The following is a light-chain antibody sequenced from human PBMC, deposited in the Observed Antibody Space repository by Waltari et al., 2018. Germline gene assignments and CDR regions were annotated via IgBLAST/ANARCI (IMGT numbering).Light chain of an antibody. J-gene: IGLJ2*01. Sequence: QSMLTQPPSASGSPGQRVSIPCSGWSSNIGRNALNWYKQLPGTAPKLLMYSHVIRPSGVPDRFSGSRSGTSGSLAISGLQSEDEADYYCAAWDDSLKVVLFGGGTKLTVL. CDR1: SSNIGRNA. V-gene: IGLV1-44*01. CDR3: AAWDDSLKVVL. CDR2: SHV.